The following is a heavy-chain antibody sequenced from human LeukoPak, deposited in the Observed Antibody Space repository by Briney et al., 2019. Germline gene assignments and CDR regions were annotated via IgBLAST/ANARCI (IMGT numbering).Heavy chain of an antibody. J-gene: IGHJ4*02. D-gene: IGHD2-2*01. V-gene: IGHV3-9*01. CDR1: GFIFDDYA. CDR3: AKEGYCSSTSCYRGFLLY. Sequence: GGSLRLSCAASGFIFDDYAMHWVRQAPGKGLEWVSGISWNSGSIGYADSVKGRFTISRDNAKNSLYLQMNSLRAEDTALYYCAKEGYCSSTSCYRGFLLYWGQGTLVTVSS. CDR2: ISWNSGSI.